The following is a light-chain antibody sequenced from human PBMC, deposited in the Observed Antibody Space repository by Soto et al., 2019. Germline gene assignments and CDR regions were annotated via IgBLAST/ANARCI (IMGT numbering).Light chain of an antibody. CDR1: QSVSSY. J-gene: IGKJ1*01. Sequence: EIVLTQXPATLSLSPGERATLSCRASQSVSSYLAWYQQKPGQAPRLLIYDASNRATGIPARFSGSGSGTDFTLTISSLEPEDFAVYYCQQRSNWPSTFGQGTKVDIK. V-gene: IGKV3-11*01. CDR2: DAS. CDR3: QQRSNWPST.